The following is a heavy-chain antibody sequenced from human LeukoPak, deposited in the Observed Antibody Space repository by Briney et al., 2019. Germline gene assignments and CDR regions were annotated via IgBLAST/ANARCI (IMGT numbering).Heavy chain of an antibody. CDR3: ARAAAKEMVPLI. V-gene: IGHV4-59*01. J-gene: IGHJ4*02. Sequence: PSETLSLTCIVSNGSISNYYWSWIRQPPGKGLEWIGYIYYTGSANYNPSLKSRVTISVDTSKNQFSLKLSSVTAADTAVYFCARAAAKEMVPLIWGQGTLVTVSS. D-gene: IGHD5-24*01. CDR1: NGSISNYY. CDR2: IYYTGSA.